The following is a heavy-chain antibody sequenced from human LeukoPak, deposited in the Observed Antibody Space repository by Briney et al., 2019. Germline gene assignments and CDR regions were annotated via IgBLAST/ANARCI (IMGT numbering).Heavy chain of an antibody. D-gene: IGHD1-1*01. J-gene: IGHJ4*02. CDR1: AFTFNSDW. CDR3: ARVRSTGTGKGYFDF. Sequence: GGSLRLSCAASAFTFNSDWMSWVRQAPGKGLEWVASIKQDGSEEYYVGSVKGRFTISRDNAKNSLYLQMNSLRAEDTAVYHCARVRSTGTGKGYFDFWGQGTLVTVSS. CDR2: IKQDGSEE. V-gene: IGHV3-7*03.